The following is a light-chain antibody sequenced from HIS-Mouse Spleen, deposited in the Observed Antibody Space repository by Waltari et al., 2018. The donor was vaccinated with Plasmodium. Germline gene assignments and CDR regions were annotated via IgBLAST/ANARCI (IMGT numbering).Light chain of an antibody. Sequence: EIVLTQSPATLSVSPGERPTLPCRASQSVSSNLAWYQQQPGQAPRLLIYGASTRATGIPARFSGSGSGTEFTLTISSMQSEDFAVYYCQQYNNWPRGTFGQGTKVEIK. V-gene: IGKV3-15*01. CDR1: QSVSSN. J-gene: IGKJ1*01. CDR3: QQYNNWPRGT. CDR2: GAS.